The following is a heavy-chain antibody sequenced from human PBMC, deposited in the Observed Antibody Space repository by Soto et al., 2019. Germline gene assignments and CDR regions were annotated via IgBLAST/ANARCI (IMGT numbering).Heavy chain of an antibody. D-gene: IGHD1-1*01. V-gene: IGHV3-30*18. CDR3: AKEGPITNWYFDY. CDR1: GFTFSNYG. CDR2: ISYDGNVA. J-gene: IGHJ4*02. Sequence: GGSLRLSCTASGFTFSNYGMHWVRQAPGKGLEWVTVISYDGNVAYYADSVKGRFTSSRDNSKNTLYLQMNSLRTEDTAVYYCAKEGPITNWYFDYWGQGTLVTVS.